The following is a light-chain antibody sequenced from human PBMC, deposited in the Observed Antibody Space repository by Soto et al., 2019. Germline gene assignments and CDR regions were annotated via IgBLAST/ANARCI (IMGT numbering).Light chain of an antibody. J-gene: IGKJ2*01. CDR1: QDITSY. CDR2: DAS. CDR3: QQYDLLPYT. Sequence: DIQMTQSPSSLSASVGDRVTITCQASQDITSYLTWYQQKPGEAPKLLIYDASNLESGVPSRFSGSVSGTYFPLTISSLQPGDVATYYCQQYDLLPYTFGQGTKLEI. V-gene: IGKV1-33*01.